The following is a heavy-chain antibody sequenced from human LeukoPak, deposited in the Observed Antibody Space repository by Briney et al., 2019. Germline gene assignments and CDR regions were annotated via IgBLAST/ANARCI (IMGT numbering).Heavy chain of an antibody. D-gene: IGHD4-17*01. V-gene: IGHV3-30*02. CDR3: VKGAGLGVTTSWDY. J-gene: IGHJ4*02. CDR2: IGHDGVDK. CDR1: GFSFSTHG. Sequence: PGGSLRLSCAASGFSFSTHGMHWVRQAPGKGLEWATFIGHDGVDKYYVDSVKGRFTISRDNSKNTVYIQMNSLRPEDTAVYYCVKGAGLGVTTSWDYWGQGTLVAVSS.